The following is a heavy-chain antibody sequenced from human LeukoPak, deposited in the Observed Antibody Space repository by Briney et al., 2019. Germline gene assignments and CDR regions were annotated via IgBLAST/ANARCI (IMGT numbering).Heavy chain of an antibody. D-gene: IGHD3-22*01. CDR3: ARERERGGGPYYPDY. CDR1: GLTFSSYS. V-gene: IGHV3-48*02. J-gene: IGHJ4*02. CDR2: ISSSGRSI. Sequence: GGSLRLSCAASGLTFSSYSMNWVRQAPGKGLEWVSYISSSGRSIYYADSVKGRFTISRDNAKNSLYLQMNSLRDEDTAVYYCARERERGGGPYYPDYWGQGTLVTVSS.